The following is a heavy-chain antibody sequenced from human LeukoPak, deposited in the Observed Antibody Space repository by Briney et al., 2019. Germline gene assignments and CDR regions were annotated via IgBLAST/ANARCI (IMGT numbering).Heavy chain of an antibody. CDR3: ARDLDYYDSTWFDP. CDR1: GGSISSSTYY. Sequence: SESLSLTCTVSGGSISSSTYYWGWIRQPPGKGLEWIGSITYSGSTYYNPSLKSRVTISVDTSKNQFSLKLISVTAADTAVYYCARDLDYYDSTWFDPWGQGTLVTVSS. D-gene: IGHD3-22*01. V-gene: IGHV4-39*07. CDR2: ITYSGST. J-gene: IGHJ5*02.